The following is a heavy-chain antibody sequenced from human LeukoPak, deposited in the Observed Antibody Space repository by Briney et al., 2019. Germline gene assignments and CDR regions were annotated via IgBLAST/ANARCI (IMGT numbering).Heavy chain of an antibody. Sequence: SETLSLTCTVSGGSISSGGYYWSWIRQHPGKGLEWIGYIYYSGSTYYNPSLKSRVTISVDTSKNQFSLKLSSVTAADTAVYYCAREGLREPPDYWGQGTLVTVSS. CDR2: IYYSGST. CDR3: AREGLREPPDY. D-gene: IGHD1-14*01. J-gene: IGHJ4*02. V-gene: IGHV4-31*03. CDR1: GGSISSGGYY.